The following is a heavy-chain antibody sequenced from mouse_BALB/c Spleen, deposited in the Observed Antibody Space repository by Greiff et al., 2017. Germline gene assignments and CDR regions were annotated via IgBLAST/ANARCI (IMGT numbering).Heavy chain of an antibody. V-gene: IGHV5-6-5*01. CDR3: ARGLRGRAYAMDY. J-gene: IGHJ4*01. D-gene: IGHD2-4*01. CDR2: ISSGGST. Sequence: EVMLVESGGGLVKPGGSLKLSCAASGFTFSSYAMSWVRQTPEKRLEWVASISSGGSTYYPDSVKGRFTISRDNARNILYLQMSSLRSEDTAMYYCARGLRGRAYAMDYWGQGTSVTVSS. CDR1: GFTFSSYA.